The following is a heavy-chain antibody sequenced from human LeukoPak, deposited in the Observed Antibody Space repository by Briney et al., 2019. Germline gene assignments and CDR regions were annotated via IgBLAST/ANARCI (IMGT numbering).Heavy chain of an antibody. CDR2: INPNSGGT. CDR3: ARAPTEVVAARPVVPGY. CDR1: GYTFTGYY. D-gene: IGHD6-6*01. J-gene: IGHJ4*02. V-gene: IGHV1-2*02. Sequence: ASVKVSCKASGYTFTGYYMHWVRQAPGQGLEWMGWINPNSGGTNYAQKFQGRVTMTRDTSISTAYMELSRLRSDDTAVYYCARAPTEVVAARPVVPGYWGQGTLVTVSS.